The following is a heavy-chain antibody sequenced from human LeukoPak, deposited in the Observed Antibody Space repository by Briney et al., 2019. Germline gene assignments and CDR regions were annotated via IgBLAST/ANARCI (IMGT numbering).Heavy chain of an antibody. J-gene: IGHJ4*02. V-gene: IGHV4-4*02. CDR2: ISHSGRA. CDR1: GGSISSSNW. Sequence: SGTLSLTCAVSGGSISSSNWWSWVRQPPGKGLEWIWEISHSGRANYNTSLKSRVTVSVDTSKNQFCLKVNSVTAADTAVYYCARGSMVRGYPTRYWGQGTLVTVSS. CDR3: ARGSMVRGYPTRY. D-gene: IGHD3-10*01.